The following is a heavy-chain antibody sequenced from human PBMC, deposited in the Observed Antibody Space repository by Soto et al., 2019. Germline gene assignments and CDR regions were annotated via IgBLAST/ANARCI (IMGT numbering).Heavy chain of an antibody. V-gene: IGHV3-23*01. CDR2: ISGSGGST. J-gene: IGHJ6*02. CDR1: GFTFSSYA. Sequence: EVQLLESGGGLVQPGGSRRLSCAASGFTFSSYAMSWVRQAPGKGLEWVSAISGSGGSTYYADSVKGRFTISRDNSKNTLYLQMNSLRAEDTAVYYCAKDNYFLYYYGMDVWGQGTTVTVSS. D-gene: IGHD3-10*01. CDR3: AKDNYFLYYYGMDV.